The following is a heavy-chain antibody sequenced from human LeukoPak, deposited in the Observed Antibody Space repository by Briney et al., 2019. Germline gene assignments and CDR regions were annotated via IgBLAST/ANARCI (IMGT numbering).Heavy chain of an antibody. Sequence: SETLSLTCTVSGGSISSSGYYWGWIRQPPGKGLEWIGSVDYTGITSHSPSLKSRVTISVDTSKNQFSLKVSSVSAADTGVYYCVRDTIVVVPAARVSYYYYGMDVWGQGTTVTVSS. CDR1: GGSISSSGYY. CDR3: VRDTIVVVPAARVSYYYYGMDV. CDR2: VDYTGIT. J-gene: IGHJ6*02. V-gene: IGHV4-39*02. D-gene: IGHD2-2*01.